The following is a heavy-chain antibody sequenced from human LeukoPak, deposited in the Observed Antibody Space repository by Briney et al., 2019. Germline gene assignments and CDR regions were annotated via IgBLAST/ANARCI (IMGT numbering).Heavy chain of an antibody. CDR1: AGSISSSSHH. V-gene: IGHV4-39*01. D-gene: IGHD5-12*01. J-gene: IGHJ4*02. CDR2: IYYGRTT. CDR3: VRHDGRGGATMGALDS. Sequence: SETLSLTCTVSAGSISSSSHHWGWIRESPGKGLEWIGSIYYGRTTYYNPSLNSRVTISVVTSKNQFSLQLNSVTAADTAVYYCVRHDGRGGATMGALDSWGQGSLVTVSS.